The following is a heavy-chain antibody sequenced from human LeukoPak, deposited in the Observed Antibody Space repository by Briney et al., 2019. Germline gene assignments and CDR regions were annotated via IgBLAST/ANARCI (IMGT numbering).Heavy chain of an antibody. J-gene: IGHJ4*02. V-gene: IGHV3-30-3*01. CDR1: GFTFSSYA. Sequence: GGSLRLSCAASGFTFSSYAMHWVRQAPGKGLEWVAVISYDGSNKYYADSVKGRFTISRDNSKNTLYLQMNSLRAEDTAVYYCARDGVPAAIRRGDYWGQGTLVTVSS. D-gene: IGHD2-2*01. CDR2: ISYDGSNK. CDR3: ARDGVPAAIRRGDY.